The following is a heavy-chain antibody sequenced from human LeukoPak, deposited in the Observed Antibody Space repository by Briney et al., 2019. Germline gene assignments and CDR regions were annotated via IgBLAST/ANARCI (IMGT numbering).Heavy chain of an antibody. CDR3: ARGLGYYGSGSYYNVAPPNY. J-gene: IGHJ4*02. CDR1: GGSISSYY. CDR2: IYYSGST. Sequence: KSSETLSLTCTVSGGSISSYYWSWIRQPPGKGLEWIGYIYYSGSTNYNPSLKSRVTISVDTSKNQFSLKLSSVTAADTAVYYCARGLGYYGSGSYYNVAPPNYWGQGTLVTVSS. D-gene: IGHD3-10*01. V-gene: IGHV4-59*01.